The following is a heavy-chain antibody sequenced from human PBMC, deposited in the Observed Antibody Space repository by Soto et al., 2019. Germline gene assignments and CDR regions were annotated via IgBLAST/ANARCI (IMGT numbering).Heavy chain of an antibody. CDR3: ATMDTAMVYYGMDV. Sequence: SVKVSCKASGGIFSSYAISWVRQAPGQGLEWMGGIIPIFGTANYAQKFQGRVTITADESTSTAYMELSSLRSEDTAVYYCATMDTAMVYYGMDVWGQGTTVTVSS. J-gene: IGHJ6*02. D-gene: IGHD5-18*01. V-gene: IGHV1-69*13. CDR1: GGIFSSYA. CDR2: IIPIFGTA.